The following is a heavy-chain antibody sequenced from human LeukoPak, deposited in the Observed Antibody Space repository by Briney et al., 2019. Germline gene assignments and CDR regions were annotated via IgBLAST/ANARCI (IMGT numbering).Heavy chain of an antibody. Sequence: SETLSLTCTVSGGSISSYYWSWIRQPPGKGLEWIGYIYYSGSTNYNPSLKSRVTISVDTSENQFSLKLSSVTAADTAVYYCARQGISPKYGMDVWGQGTTVTVSS. V-gene: IGHV4-59*08. CDR1: GGSISSYY. CDR3: ARQGISPKYGMDV. D-gene: IGHD1-20*01. J-gene: IGHJ6*02. CDR2: IYYSGST.